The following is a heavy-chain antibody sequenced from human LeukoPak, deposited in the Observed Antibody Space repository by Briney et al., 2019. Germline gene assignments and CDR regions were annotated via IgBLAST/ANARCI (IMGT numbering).Heavy chain of an antibody. V-gene: IGHV1-69*13. CDR2: IIPIFGTA. CDR3: ARDYYGSGSYLDY. Sequence: SVKVSCKASGGTFSSYAISWVRQAPGQGLEGMGGIIPIFGTANYAQKFQGRVTITADESTSTAYMELSSLRSEDTAVYYCARDYYGSGSYLDYWGQGTLVTVSS. D-gene: IGHD3-10*01. CDR1: GGTFSSYA. J-gene: IGHJ4*02.